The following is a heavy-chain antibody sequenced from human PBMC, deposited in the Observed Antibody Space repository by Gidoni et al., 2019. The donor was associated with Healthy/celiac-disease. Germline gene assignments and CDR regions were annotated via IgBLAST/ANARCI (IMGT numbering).Heavy chain of an antibody. D-gene: IGHD4-17*01. CDR3: AKSYFGDPTDY. CDR1: GFTFSSYA. V-gene: IGHV3-23*01. J-gene: IGHJ4*02. CDR2: IRGSGGST. Sequence: EGQLLESGGGLVQPGGYLRLPRSASGFTFSSYAMSWGRQAPGKGLEWVSAIRGSGGSTYYADSVEGRFTISRDNSKNTLYLQMNSLRAGDTAVYYCAKSYFGDPTDYWGQGTLVTVSS.